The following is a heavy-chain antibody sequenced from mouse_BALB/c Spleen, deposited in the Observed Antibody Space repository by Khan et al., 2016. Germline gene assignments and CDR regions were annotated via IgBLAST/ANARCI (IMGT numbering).Heavy chain of an antibody. Sequence: QVQLKESGPGLVQPSQSLSITCTVSGFSLSSYGIHWVRQSPGKGLEWLGVIWSGGATDYKAAFISRLSISKDNSKSQVFFKMNSLQGNDTAIYYWARSPLYYGSSLYAVDYWGQGTSVTVSS. D-gene: IGHD1-1*01. V-gene: IGHV2-2*02. CDR1: GFSLSSYG. CDR2: IWSGGAT. CDR3: ARSPLYYGSSLYAVDY. J-gene: IGHJ4*01.